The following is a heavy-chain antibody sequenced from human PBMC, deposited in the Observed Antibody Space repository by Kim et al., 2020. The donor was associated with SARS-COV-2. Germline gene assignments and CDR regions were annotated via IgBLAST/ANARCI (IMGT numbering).Heavy chain of an antibody. D-gene: IGHD1-26*01. Sequence: SVEGRFTISRDNSNNSLYLQMHSLKTEDTALYYCAKDMFAFKTSWSGIDYWGLGTLVTVSS. CDR3: AKDMFAFKTSWSGIDY. J-gene: IGHJ4*02. V-gene: IGHV3-43*01.